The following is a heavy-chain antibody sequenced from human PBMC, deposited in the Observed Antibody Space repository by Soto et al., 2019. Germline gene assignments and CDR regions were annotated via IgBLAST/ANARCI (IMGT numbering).Heavy chain of an antibody. Sequence: SETLSLTCTVSGGSLRSGTYYWSWIRQHPGKGLEWIGYTYYSGSTYYNPSLKSRVSISVDTSNNQLFLKLSSVTAADTAVYYCVRGGYYQNMHSALDAFDIWGQGTMVTVSS. CDR2: TYYSGST. CDR1: GGSLRSGTYY. D-gene: IGHD3-22*01. J-gene: IGHJ3*02. CDR3: VRGGYYQNMHSALDAFDI. V-gene: IGHV4-31*03.